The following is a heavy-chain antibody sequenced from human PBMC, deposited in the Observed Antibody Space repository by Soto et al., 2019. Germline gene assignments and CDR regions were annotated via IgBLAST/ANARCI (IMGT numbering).Heavy chain of an antibody. CDR3: VKDHIPPAGIGLYNWFAP. V-gene: IGHV3-64D*06. CDR2: ISSNGRTT. Sequence: GGSLRLSGSASGFTFSTYAMRWVRQAPGKGLEYIAGISSNGRTTSYKDSVKGRFTISRDNSETTLYLQMSSLRLDDTAVYFCVKDHIPPAGIGLYNWFAPWGQGTRVTVYS. D-gene: IGHD2-2*01. CDR1: GFTFSTYA. J-gene: IGHJ5*02.